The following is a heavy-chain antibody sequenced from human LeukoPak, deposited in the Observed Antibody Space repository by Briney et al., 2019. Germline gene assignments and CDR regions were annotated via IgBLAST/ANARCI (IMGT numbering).Heavy chain of an antibody. D-gene: IGHD3-3*01. J-gene: IGHJ4*02. V-gene: IGHV3-30-3*01. Sequence: PGGSLRLSCAASGFTFSSYAMHWVRQAPGKGLEWVAVISYDGSNKYYADSVKGRFTISRDNSKNTLYLQMNSLRAEDTAVYYCARDFWSGYYALPDYWGQGTLVTVSS. CDR3: ARDFWSGYYALPDY. CDR2: ISYDGSNK. CDR1: GFTFSSYA.